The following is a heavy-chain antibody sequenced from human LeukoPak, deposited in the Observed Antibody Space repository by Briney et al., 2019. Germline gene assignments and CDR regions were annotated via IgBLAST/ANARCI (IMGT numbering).Heavy chain of an antibody. CDR1: GGSISSGGYY. V-gene: IGHV4-31*03. CDR3: ASRSSLDTSSGWYYDY. Sequence: SQTLSLTCTVSGGSISSGGYYWSWIRQPPGKGLEWIGHIYYSGSTYHNPSLKSRVTISVDTSKNQFSLKLSSVTAADTAVYYCASRSSLDTSSGWYYDYWGQGTLVTVSS. D-gene: IGHD6-19*01. J-gene: IGHJ4*02. CDR2: IYYSGST.